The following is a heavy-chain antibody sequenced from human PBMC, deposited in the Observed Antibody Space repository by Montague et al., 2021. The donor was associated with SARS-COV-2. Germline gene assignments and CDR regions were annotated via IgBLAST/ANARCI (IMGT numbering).Heavy chain of an antibody. CDR2: TYYRSKWYS. J-gene: IGHJ4*02. CDR1: GDSVSGNRVS. CDR3: VRYSGWFYFDF. V-gene: IGHV6-1*01. Sequence: CAISGDSVSGNRVSWRWIRQSPSRGLEWLGWTYYRSKWYSDYAPSVRGRLTVNPDASKNEFSLELSYVTPEDTAVYYCVRYSGWFYFDFWGQGTLVTVSS. D-gene: IGHD6-19*01.